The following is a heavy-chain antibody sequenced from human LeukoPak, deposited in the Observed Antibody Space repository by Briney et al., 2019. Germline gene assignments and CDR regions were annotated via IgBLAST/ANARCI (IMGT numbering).Heavy chain of an antibody. CDR1: GFIFDDFG. Sequence: TGGSLRLSCAASGFIFDDFGMTWVRQAPGKGLEWVSSINWNGDITPYADSVKGRFTISRDNAKNALYLQMNSLRPEDTALYFCTREQTVRRYLCQCTVRNDV. CDR2: INWNGDIT. V-gene: IGHV3-20*04. J-gene: IGHJ3*01. D-gene: IGHD1-1*01. CDR3: TREQTVRRYLCQCTVRNDV.